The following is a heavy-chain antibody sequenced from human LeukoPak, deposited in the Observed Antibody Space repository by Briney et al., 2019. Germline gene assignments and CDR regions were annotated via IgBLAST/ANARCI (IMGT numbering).Heavy chain of an antibody. V-gene: IGHV3-23*01. D-gene: IGHD6-13*01. CDR1: GFTFSSYD. CDR2: ISLSGGST. Sequence: GGSLRLSCAASGFTFSSYDMSWVRQAAGKGLEWVSAISLSGGSTYHADSVKGRFTISRDNSKNTLYLQMSSLKAEDTAVYYCAKEKDIAATGPGPFDYGGQGTLVTVSS. CDR3: AKEKDIAATGPGPFDY. J-gene: IGHJ4*02.